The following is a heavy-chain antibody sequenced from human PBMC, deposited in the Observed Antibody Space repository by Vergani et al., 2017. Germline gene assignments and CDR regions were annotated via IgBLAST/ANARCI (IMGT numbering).Heavy chain of an antibody. CDR2: IDPSDSYT. V-gene: IGHV5-10-1*03. Sequence: EVQLVQSGAEVKKPGESLRISCKGSGYSFTRYWISWVRQMPGKGLEWMGRIDPSDSYTNYSPSFQGHVTLSVDKSISTAYLQWSSLKDSDTAMYYCARPGIVGATTAFDMWGQGTMVTVSS. D-gene: IGHD1-26*01. CDR3: ARPGIVGATTAFDM. CDR1: GYSFTRYW. J-gene: IGHJ3*02.